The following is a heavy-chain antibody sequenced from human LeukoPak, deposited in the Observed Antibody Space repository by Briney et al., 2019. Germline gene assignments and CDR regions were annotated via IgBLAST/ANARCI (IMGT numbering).Heavy chain of an antibody. D-gene: IGHD2-2*01. CDR3: AKRGAYCGRAICLPDY. J-gene: IGHJ4*01. CDR1: GFTFSNYG. Sequence: GTSLRLSCAASGFTFSNYGIHWVRQAPGKGLEWVALISYDGSEKYYADSVKGRFTISRDNSKNTLYVQMNSLRAEDTAVYYCAKRGAYCGRAICLPDYLGQGTPVTVSS. CDR2: ISYDGSEK. V-gene: IGHV3-30*18.